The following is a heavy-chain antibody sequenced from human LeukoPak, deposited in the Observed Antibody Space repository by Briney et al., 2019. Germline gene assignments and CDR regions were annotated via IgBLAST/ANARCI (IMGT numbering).Heavy chain of an antibody. CDR1: GYSISSGYY. V-gene: IGHV4-38-2*01. J-gene: IGHJ4*02. Sequence: SETLSLTCAVSGYSISSGYYWGWIRQPPGKGLEWIGSIYHSGSTYYNPSLKSRVTISVDTSKNQFSLKLSSVTAADTAVYYRAMEEAVAGSKGYWGQGTLVTVSS. CDR2: IYHSGST. D-gene: IGHD6-19*01. CDR3: AMEEAVAGSKGY.